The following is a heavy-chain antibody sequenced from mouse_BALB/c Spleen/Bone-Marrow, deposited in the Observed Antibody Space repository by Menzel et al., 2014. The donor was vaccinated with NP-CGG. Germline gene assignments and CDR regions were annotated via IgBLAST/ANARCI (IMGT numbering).Heavy chain of an antibody. J-gene: IGHJ4*01. CDR3: ASRGDYSYAMDY. V-gene: IGHV1-80*01. Sequence: VMLVESGAELVRPGSSVKISCKSSGYSFSNYWMNWMKQRPGQGLEWIGQIYPGDGDTNYNGKFKGKATLTADKSSSTAYMQLSSLTSEDSAVYFCASRGDYSYAMDYWGQGPSVTVSS. CDR1: GYSFSNYW. D-gene: IGHD1-1*01. CDR2: IYPGDGDT.